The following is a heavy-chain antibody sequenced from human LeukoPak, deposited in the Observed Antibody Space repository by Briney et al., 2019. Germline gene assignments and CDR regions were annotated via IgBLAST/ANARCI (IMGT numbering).Heavy chain of an antibody. D-gene: IGHD2-2*01. Sequence: PGGTLRLSCAASGFSFSNYVMSWVRQAPGKGLEWVPSISGSGDNTYYADSVEGRFTISRDNFKNTLYLQMNSLRAEDTAVYYCAKDPEDCSSTSCYPVYYYYMDVWGKGTTVTVSS. V-gene: IGHV3-23*01. J-gene: IGHJ6*03. CDR3: AKDPEDCSSTSCYPVYYYYMDV. CDR2: ISGSGDNT. CDR1: GFSFSNYV.